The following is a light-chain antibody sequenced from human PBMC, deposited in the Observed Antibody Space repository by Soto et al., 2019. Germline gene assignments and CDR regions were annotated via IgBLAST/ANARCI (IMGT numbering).Light chain of an antibody. J-gene: IGKJ5*01. CDR1: QSINNY. CDR3: QQSLTMPLT. V-gene: IGKV1-39*01. CDR2: SAS. Sequence: DIQMTQSPASLSVSVGDRVTITCSASQSINNYLNWYLQRPGQAPKLLIRSASTLQRGVPSRFSGSGSRTEFTLTIADLQPDDFGTYYCQQSLTMPLTFGHGTRLDIK.